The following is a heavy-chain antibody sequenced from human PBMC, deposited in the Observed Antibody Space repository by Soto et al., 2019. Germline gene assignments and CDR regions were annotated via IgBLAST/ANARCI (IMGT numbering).Heavy chain of an antibody. CDR3: AEHLNLGIVGAWGHYFEY. CDR1: GFTFSSFA. D-gene: IGHD1-26*01. CDR2: ISYDGSNT. V-gene: IGHV3-30-3*01. Sequence: QVQLVESGGGVLQPGRSLRLSCAASGFTFSSFAMHWVRQAPGKGLEWVAFISYDGSNTYYADSVKGRVTISRDNSTKTVYLEINSLRAEDTAVYHCAEHLNLGIVGAWGHYFEYWGQGTLVTVTS. J-gene: IGHJ4*02.